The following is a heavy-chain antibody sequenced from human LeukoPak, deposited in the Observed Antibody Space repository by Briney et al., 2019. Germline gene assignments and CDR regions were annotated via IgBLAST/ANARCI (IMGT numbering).Heavy chain of an antibody. CDR2: ISSSSNYI. J-gene: IGHJ4*02. D-gene: IGHD2-15*01. CDR3: AISSGGSCYQ. V-gene: IGHV3-21*01. Sequence: GGSLRLSCAASGFTFSSFSMNGVRHAPGKGLEWGSSISSSSNYIYYADSMKGRFTISRDNAKNSLYLQMNSLRAEDTAVYYCAISSGGSCYQWGQGTLVTVSS. CDR1: GFTFSSFS.